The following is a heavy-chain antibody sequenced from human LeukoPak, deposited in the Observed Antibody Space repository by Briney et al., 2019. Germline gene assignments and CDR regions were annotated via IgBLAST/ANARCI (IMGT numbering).Heavy chain of an antibody. CDR1: GGTFRSYA. V-gene: IGHV1-69*05. J-gene: IGHJ6*03. CDR3: ARLRKDYYGSGSPYYMDV. CDR2: IIPIFDSA. D-gene: IGHD3-10*01. Sequence: ASVKVSCKASGGTFRSYAISWVRQAPGQGLEWMGVIIPIFDSANYAQKLQGRVTMTTDTSTSTAYMELRSLRSDDTAVYYCARLRKDYYGSGSPYYMDVWGKGTTVTISS.